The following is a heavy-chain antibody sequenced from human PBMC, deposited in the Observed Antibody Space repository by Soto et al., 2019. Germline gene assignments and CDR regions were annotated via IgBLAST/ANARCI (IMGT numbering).Heavy chain of an antibody. Sequence: PGGSLRLSCAASGFTFSSYGMHWVRQAPGKGLEWVAVISYDGSNKYYADSVKGRFTISRDNSKNTLYLQMNSLRAEDTAVYYCANDMEQWLMTPVDVWGQGTTATVSS. CDR3: ANDMEQWLMTPVDV. CDR2: ISYDGSNK. CDR1: GFTFSSYG. J-gene: IGHJ6*02. D-gene: IGHD6-19*01. V-gene: IGHV3-30*18.